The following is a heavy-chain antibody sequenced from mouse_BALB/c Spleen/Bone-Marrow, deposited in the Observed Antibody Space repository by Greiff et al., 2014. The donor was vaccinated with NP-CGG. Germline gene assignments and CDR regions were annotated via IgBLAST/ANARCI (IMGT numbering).Heavy chain of an antibody. CDR2: IDPETGGT. CDR3: TREGIYFGYDVPMDY. J-gene: IGHJ4*01. Sequence: QVQLKESGAELVRPGASVTLSCKASGYKFTDYEMHWVKQTPVHGLEWIGSIDPETGGTAYNQNFKGKATLTADRSSTTAYMELRSLTSEDPAVYYCTREGIYFGYDVPMDYWGQGTSVTVSS. V-gene: IGHV1-15*01. D-gene: IGHD2-2*01. CDR1: GYKFTDYE.